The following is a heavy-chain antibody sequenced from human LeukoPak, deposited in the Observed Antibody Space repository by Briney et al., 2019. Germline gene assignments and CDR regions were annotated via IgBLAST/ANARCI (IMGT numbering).Heavy chain of an antibody. CDR3: AKGLTVTTKLYFDY. CDR2: ITGSGSST. J-gene: IGHJ4*02. Sequence: GGSLRLSCAASGFTFSSYAMSWVRQAPGKGLEWVSAITGSGSSTYYADSVKGRFTISRDNSKNTLYLQMNSLRAEDTALYYCAKGLTVTTKLYFDYWGQGTLVTVSS. V-gene: IGHV3-23*01. D-gene: IGHD4-17*01. CDR1: GFTFSSYA.